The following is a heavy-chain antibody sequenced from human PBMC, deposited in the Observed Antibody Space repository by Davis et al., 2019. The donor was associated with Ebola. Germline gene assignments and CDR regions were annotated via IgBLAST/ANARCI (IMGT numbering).Heavy chain of an antibody. J-gene: IGHJ5*02. CDR3: ARDVGWLAPNWFDP. CDR1: GYTFTGYY. Sequence: ASVKVSCKASGYTFTGYYMHWVRQAPGQGLEWMGWINPNSGGTNYAQKFQGWVTMTRDTSISTAYMELSRLRSDDTAVYYCARDVGWLAPNWFDPWGQGTLVTVSS. D-gene: IGHD6-19*01. CDR2: INPNSGGT. V-gene: IGHV1-2*04.